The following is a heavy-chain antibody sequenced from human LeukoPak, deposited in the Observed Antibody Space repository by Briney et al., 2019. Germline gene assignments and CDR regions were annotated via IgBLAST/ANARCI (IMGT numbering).Heavy chain of an antibody. CDR3: ARTDGAYFDY. J-gene: IGHJ4*02. D-gene: IGHD3-10*01. CDR2: IYPGDSDT. V-gene: IGHV5-51*01. Sequence: GASLQISCKGSGYNFTSYWIGWGRQMPGIGLEWMGIIYPGDSDTRYSPSFQGQVTMSADRSINTAYLQWSSLKASDTAMYYCARTDGAYFDYWGQGTLVTVSS. CDR1: GYNFTSYW.